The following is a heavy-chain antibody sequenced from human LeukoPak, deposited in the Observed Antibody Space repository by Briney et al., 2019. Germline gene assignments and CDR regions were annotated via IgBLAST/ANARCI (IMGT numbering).Heavy chain of an antibody. CDR2: INHSGST. V-gene: IGHV4-34*01. CDR3: ARRRLRPSIIIDY. J-gene: IGHJ4*02. CDR1: GGSFSGYY. D-gene: IGHD4-17*01. Sequence: SETLSLTCVVYGGSFSGYYWSWIRQPPGKGLEWIGEINHSGSTNYNPSLKSRVTISVDTSKNQFSLKLSSVTAADTAVYYCARRRLRPSIIIDYWGQGTLVTVSS.